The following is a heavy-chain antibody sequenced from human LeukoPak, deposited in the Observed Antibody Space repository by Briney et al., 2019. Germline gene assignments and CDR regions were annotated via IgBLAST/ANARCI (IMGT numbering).Heavy chain of an antibody. Sequence: PSETLSLTCTVSGGSVSSSSYYWGWIRQPPGKGLEWIGSVYYTGNTYCNPSLKSRVTISVDTSKNQFSLKLSSVTAADTAVYYCARLVSSSLEWFDPRGQGTLVTVSS. CDR3: ARLVSSSLEWFDP. J-gene: IGHJ5*02. CDR2: VYYTGNT. D-gene: IGHD6-13*01. CDR1: GGSVSSSSYY. V-gene: IGHV4-39*01.